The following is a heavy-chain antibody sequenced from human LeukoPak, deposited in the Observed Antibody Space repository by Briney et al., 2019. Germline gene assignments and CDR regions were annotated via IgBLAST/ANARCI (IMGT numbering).Heavy chain of an antibody. Sequence: SETLCLTCTLSGVSISSYYWSWIRLPPGKALEWIANIYYTGDTNYNPSLQSRVTISVDASKGQFSLTLGSLTAADTAVYSSARGFQWHPQPNAFDIWGQGTMVTVSS. CDR3: ARGFQWHPQPNAFDI. V-gene: IGHV4-59*01. J-gene: IGHJ3*02. CDR2: IYYTGDT. CDR1: GVSISSYY. D-gene: IGHD2-2*01.